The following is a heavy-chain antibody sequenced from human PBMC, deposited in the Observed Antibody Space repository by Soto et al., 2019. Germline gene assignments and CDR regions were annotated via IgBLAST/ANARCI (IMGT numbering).Heavy chain of an antibody. CDR3: ASGLQYYKSFQY. J-gene: IGHJ1*01. V-gene: IGHV3-48*03. D-gene: IGHD3-10*01. CDR1: GFTFSSYE. Sequence: GGSLRLSCAASGFTFSSYEMNWVRQAPGKGLEWVSYMSSSGSVIYYADSVKGRFTVSRDNAKNSLYLQMNNLRAEDTAVYYCASGLQYYKSFQYWGQGTLVTVSS. CDR2: MSSSGSVI.